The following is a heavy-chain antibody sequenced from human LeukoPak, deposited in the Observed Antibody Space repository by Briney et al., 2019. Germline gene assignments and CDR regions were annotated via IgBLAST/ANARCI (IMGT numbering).Heavy chain of an antibody. CDR2: IYHSGST. J-gene: IGHJ3*02. Sequence: SETLSLTCTVSGYSISSGYYWGWIRQPPGKGLEWIGSIYHSGSTYYNPSLKSRVTISVDTSKNQFSLKLSSVTAADTAVYYCARGYCSSTSCEDAFDIWGQGTMVTVSS. D-gene: IGHD2-2*01. CDR3: ARGYCSSTSCEDAFDI. V-gene: IGHV4-38-2*02. CDR1: GYSISSGYY.